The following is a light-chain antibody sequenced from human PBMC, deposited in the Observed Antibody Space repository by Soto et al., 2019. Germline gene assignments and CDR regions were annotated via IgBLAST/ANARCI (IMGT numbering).Light chain of an antibody. CDR1: QTISSW. J-gene: IGKJ5*01. Sequence: DIQMTQSPSTLSGSVGDRVTITCRASQTISSWLAWYQQKPGKAPKLLIYKASTLKSGVPSRFSGSGSGTEFTLTISSLQPDDFATYFCQQLNSYPITFGQGTRLEIE. CDR2: KAS. V-gene: IGKV1-5*03. CDR3: QQLNSYPIT.